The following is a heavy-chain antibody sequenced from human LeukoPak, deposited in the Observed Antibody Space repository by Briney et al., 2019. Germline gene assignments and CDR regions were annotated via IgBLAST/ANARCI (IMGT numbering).Heavy chain of an antibody. J-gene: IGHJ3*02. Sequence: SETLSLTCTVSSGSISTSNYYWGWVRQPPGKALEWIGNIFYSGSTYYSPSLKSRVTISLDTSRNQFSLKLNSVTAADTAVYYCAKSNGSGLIDIWGQGTMVTVSS. CDR2: IFYSGST. CDR1: SGSISTSNYY. D-gene: IGHD3-10*01. V-gene: IGHV4-39*07. CDR3: AKSNGSGLIDI.